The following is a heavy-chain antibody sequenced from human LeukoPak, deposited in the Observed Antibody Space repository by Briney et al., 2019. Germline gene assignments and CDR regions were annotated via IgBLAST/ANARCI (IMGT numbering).Heavy chain of an antibody. V-gene: IGHV1-69*05. Sequence: SVKVSCKASGGTFSSYAISWVRQAPGQGLEWMGGIIPIFGTANYAQKLQGRVTMTTDTSTSTAYMELRSLRSDDTAVYYCARAREFDPWGQGTLVTVSS. CDR2: IIPIFGTA. J-gene: IGHJ5*02. CDR1: GGTFSSYA. CDR3: ARAREFDP.